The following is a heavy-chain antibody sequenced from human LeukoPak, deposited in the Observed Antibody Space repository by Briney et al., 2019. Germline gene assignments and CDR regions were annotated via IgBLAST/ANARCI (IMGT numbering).Heavy chain of an antibody. V-gene: IGHV3-21*01. Sequence: PGGSLRLSCAASGFTFSSYSMNWVRQAPGKGLEWISSISSSSSYIYYADSVKGRFTISRDDAKNSLYLQMNSLRAEDTAVYYCARALRGWFGECRFDPWGQGTLVTVSS. J-gene: IGHJ5*02. CDR1: GFTFSSYS. D-gene: IGHD3-10*01. CDR2: ISSSSSYI. CDR3: ARALRGWFGECRFDP.